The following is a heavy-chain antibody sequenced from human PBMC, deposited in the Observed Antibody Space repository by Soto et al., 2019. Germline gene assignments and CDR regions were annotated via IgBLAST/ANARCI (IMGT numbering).Heavy chain of an antibody. V-gene: IGHV3-23*01. D-gene: IGHD6-13*01. CDR3: AKVGYSRSSFGMDV. CDR1: GFTFSSYA. Sequence: EVQLLESGGGLVQPGGSLRLSCAASGFTFSSYAMSWVLQAPGKGLEWVSAISGSGGSKYYADSVKGRFTISRDNSKNTLYRQMNSLRAEDTAVYYCAKVGYSRSSFGMDVWGQGTTFTVSS. J-gene: IGHJ6*02. CDR2: ISGSGGSK.